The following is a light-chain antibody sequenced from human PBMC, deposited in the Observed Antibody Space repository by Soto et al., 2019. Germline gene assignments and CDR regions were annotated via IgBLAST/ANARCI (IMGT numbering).Light chain of an antibody. Sequence: QSALTQPASVSGSPGQSITISCTGSSSDVGGYNYVSWYQQLPGKAPKLMIYEVSYRPSGVSNRFSGSKSGNTASLTISGLQAEDEADYYCSSYTSSNTLGVFGGGTKLIVL. CDR2: EVS. J-gene: IGLJ2*01. CDR3: SSYTSSNTLGV. V-gene: IGLV2-14*01. CDR1: SSDVGGYNY.